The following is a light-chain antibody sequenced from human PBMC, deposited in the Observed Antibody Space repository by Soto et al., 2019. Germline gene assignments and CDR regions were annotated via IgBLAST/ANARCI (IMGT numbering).Light chain of an antibody. CDR2: KAS. J-gene: IGKJ1*01. CDR3: QHSNSYSEA. CDR1: QTISSC. Sequence: IRMKLSPSALSGPKRDRVTITCRASQTISSCLAWYQQKPGKAPKLLIYKASTLKSGVPSRFSGSGSGTEFTLTISSLQPDDFAPYYCQHSNSYSEAFGQGAKVDVK. V-gene: IGKV1-5*03.